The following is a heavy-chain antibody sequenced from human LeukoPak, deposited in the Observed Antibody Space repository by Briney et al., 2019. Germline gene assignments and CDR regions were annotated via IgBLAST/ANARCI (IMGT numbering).Heavy chain of an antibody. J-gene: IGHJ4*02. V-gene: IGHV3-30-3*01. D-gene: IGHD3-3*01. Sequence: GGSLRLSCAASGFTFSSYAMHWVRQAPGRGLEWVAVISYDGSNKYYADSVKGRFTISRDNSKNTLYLQMNSLRAEDTAVYYCARVLRFLEWLSPTFDYWGQGTLVTVSS. CDR2: ISYDGSNK. CDR3: ARVLRFLEWLSPTFDY. CDR1: GFTFSSYA.